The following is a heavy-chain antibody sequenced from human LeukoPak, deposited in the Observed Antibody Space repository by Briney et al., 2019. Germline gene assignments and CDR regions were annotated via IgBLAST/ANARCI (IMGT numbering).Heavy chain of an antibody. Sequence: SETLSLTCTVPGGSISSYYWSWIRQPPGKGLEWIGYIYYSGSTNYNPSLKSRVTISVDTSKNQFSLKLSSVAAADTAVYYCASSITMVRGVSDGGFDYWGQGTLVTVSS. V-gene: IGHV4-59*01. J-gene: IGHJ4*02. CDR1: GGSISSYY. D-gene: IGHD3-10*01. CDR3: ASSITMVRGVSDGGFDY. CDR2: IYYSGST.